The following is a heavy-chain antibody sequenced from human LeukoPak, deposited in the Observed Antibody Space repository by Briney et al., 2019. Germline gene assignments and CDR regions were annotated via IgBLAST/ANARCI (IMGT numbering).Heavy chain of an antibody. V-gene: IGHV1-18*01. CDR2: ISAYNGNT. CDR3: ARYHASIVVAPAAMLVGTNNWFDP. J-gene: IGHJ5*02. Sequence: GASVKVSCKASGYTFTSYGISWVRQAPGQGLEWMGWISAYNGNTNYAQKLQGRVTMTTDTSTSTAYMELRSLRSDDTAVYYCARYHASIVVAPAAMLVGTNNWFDPWGQGTLVTVSS. CDR1: GYTFTSYG. D-gene: IGHD2-2*01.